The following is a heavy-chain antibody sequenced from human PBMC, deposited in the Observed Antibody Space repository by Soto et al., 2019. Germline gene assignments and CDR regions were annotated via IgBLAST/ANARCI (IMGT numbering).Heavy chain of an antibody. CDR3: ARDGTLYDSSAYYYLY. J-gene: IGHJ4*02. CDR1: GGTFSRYT. CDR2: ITPIFGTP. V-gene: IGHV1-69*13. Sequence: ASVKVSCKASGGTFSRYTITWVRQAPGQGLEWMGGITPIFGTPNYAQKFQGRVTITADESTSTAYMELSSLRSEDTAMYYCARDGTLYDSSAYYYLYWGQGTLVTVSS. D-gene: IGHD3-22*01.